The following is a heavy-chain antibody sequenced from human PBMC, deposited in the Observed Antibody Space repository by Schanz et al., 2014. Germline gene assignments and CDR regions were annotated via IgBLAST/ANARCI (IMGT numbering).Heavy chain of an antibody. CDR3: STDLTAVDYDAIGL. V-gene: IGHV3-48*01. CDR2: ISTTSSNI. Sequence: EVQVVESGGGLVQPGGSLRLSCAASGFTFSDYGMSWVRQAPGKGLEWISYISTTSSNIYYGDSVKGRFTISRDNAKNSLYLQMNSLRAEDTAVYYCSTDLTAVDYDAIGLWGQGTMVTVSS. J-gene: IGHJ3*01. D-gene: IGHD4-17*01. CDR1: GFTFSDYG.